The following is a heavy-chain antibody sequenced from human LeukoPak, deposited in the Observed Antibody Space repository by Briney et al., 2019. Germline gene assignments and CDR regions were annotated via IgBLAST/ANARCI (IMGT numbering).Heavy chain of an antibody. CDR3: AKEVHGYSYGEFDY. CDR1: GFTFNSYA. CDR2: VSGRGDST. J-gene: IGHJ4*02. Sequence: GGSLRLSCAASGFTFNSYAMSWVRQAPGKGLEWVSGVSGRGDSTYYADSVKGRFTISRDNSKNTLYLQMNSLRAEDTAVYYCAKEVHGYSYGEFDYWGQGTLVTVSS. D-gene: IGHD5-18*01. V-gene: IGHV3-23*01.